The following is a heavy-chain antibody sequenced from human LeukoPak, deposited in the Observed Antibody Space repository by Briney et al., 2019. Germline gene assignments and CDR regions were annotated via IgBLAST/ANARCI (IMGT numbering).Heavy chain of an antibody. J-gene: IGHJ4*02. CDR1: GFTFSNYA. CDR2: ISGSGGST. Sequence: GGSLRLSCAASGFTFSNYAMSWVRQAPGKGLEWVSAISGSGGSTYYADSVKGRFTISRDNSKNTLYLQMNSLRAEDTDVYYCAKNSGSYDLHYWGQGTLVTVSS. CDR3: AKNSGSYDLHY. V-gene: IGHV3-23*01. D-gene: IGHD1-26*01.